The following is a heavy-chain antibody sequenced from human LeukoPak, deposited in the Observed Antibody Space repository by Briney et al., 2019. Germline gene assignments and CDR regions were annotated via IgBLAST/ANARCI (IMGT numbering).Heavy chain of an antibody. D-gene: IGHD2-2*01. CDR3: ATSTSTPGGFDF. J-gene: IGHJ4*02. Sequence: GGSLRLSCAASRISDYMIWVRQAPGTGLEWVSVIYTGDNTYYANSVKGRFTISRDNSQRMLYLQMNSLRAEDTSVYYCATSTSTPGGFDFWGQGTLVTVSS. CDR2: IYTGDNT. V-gene: IGHV3-66*01. CDR1: RISDY.